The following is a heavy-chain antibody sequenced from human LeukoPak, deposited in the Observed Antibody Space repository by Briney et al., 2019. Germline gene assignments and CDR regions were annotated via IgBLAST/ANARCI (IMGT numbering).Heavy chain of an antibody. V-gene: IGHV1-8*03. CDR1: GYTFTNYH. CDR2: INPDTGDK. Sequence: ASVKVSCKASGYTFTNYHINWVRQASGQGLEWMTWINPDTGDKGYARKFQDRVTITTDTSISTAYMVLSSLSSEDTAVYFCARTTSMTASGYDYWGQGTLVTVSS. D-gene: IGHD2-21*02. J-gene: IGHJ4*02. CDR3: ARTTSMTASGYDY.